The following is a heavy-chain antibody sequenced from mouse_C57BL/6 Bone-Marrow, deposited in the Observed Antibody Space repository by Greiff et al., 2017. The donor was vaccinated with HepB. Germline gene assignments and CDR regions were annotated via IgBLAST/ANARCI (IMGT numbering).Heavy chain of an antibody. CDR1: GYTFTDYE. D-gene: IGHD1-1*01. J-gene: IGHJ2*01. V-gene: IGHV1-15*01. CDR3: TRWPFITTVVEYFDY. CDR2: IDPETGGT. Sequence: VQLQQSGAELVRPGASVTLSCKASGYTFTDYEMHWVKQTPVHGLEWIGAIDPETGGTAYNQKFKGKAILTADKSSSTAYMELRSLTSEDSAVYYCTRWPFITTVVEYFDYWGQGTTLTVSS.